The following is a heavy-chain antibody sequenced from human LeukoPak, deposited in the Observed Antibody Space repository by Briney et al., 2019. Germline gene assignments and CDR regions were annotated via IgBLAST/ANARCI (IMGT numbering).Heavy chain of an antibody. CDR3: AREKRATGLGDFDY. V-gene: IGHV4-39*07. Sequence: SETLSLTCTVSGGSISSSSYYWGWIRQPPGKGLEWIGSIYYSGSTYYNPSLKSRVTISVDTSKNQFSLKLSSVTAADTAVYYCAREKRATGLGDFDYWGQGTLVTVSS. D-gene: IGHD1-26*01. J-gene: IGHJ4*02. CDR2: IYYSGST. CDR1: GGSISSSSYY.